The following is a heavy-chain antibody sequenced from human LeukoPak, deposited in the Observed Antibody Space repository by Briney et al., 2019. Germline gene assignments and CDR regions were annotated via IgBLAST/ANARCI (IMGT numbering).Heavy chain of an antibody. Sequence: GGSLRLSCAASGFTVSSNYMSWVRQAPGKGLEWVSVIYSGGSTYYADSVKGRFTISRDNSKNTLYLQMNSLRAEDTAVYYCARETSVGATTDAFDIWGQGTMVTVSS. J-gene: IGHJ3*02. CDR2: IYSGGST. CDR3: ARETSVGATTDAFDI. V-gene: IGHV3-66*01. CDR1: GFTVSSNY. D-gene: IGHD1-26*01.